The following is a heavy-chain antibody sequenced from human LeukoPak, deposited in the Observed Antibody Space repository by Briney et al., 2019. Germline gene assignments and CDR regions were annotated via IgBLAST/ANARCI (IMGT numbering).Heavy chain of an antibody. D-gene: IGHD3-3*01. CDR2: ISDDGSNK. CDR3: AKDRASDDLWSGFYY. Sequence: PGGSLRLSCAASGCTFINYGMHWVRQAPGKGLEWVAVISDDGSNKYYADSVKGRFAVSRDNSKNTLYLQTISLRLEDTAVYYCAKDRASDDLWSGFYYWGQGTLVTVSS. V-gene: IGHV3-30*18. CDR1: GCTFINYG. J-gene: IGHJ4*02.